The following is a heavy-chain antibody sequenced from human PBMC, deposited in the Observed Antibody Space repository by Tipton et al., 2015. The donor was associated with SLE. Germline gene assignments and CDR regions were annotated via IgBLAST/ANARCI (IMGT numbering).Heavy chain of an antibody. V-gene: IGHV4-39*07. CDR3: VGEVAGKGFSG. J-gene: IGHJ4*02. D-gene: IGHD6-19*01. Sequence: LRLSCTVSGGSISSSSYYWGWIRQPPGKGLEWIGSIYYSGSTYYNPSLKSRVTISVDTSKNQFSLKLSSVTAADTAVYYCVGEVAGKGFSGWGQGTLVTVSS. CDR1: GGSISSSSYY. CDR2: IYYSGST.